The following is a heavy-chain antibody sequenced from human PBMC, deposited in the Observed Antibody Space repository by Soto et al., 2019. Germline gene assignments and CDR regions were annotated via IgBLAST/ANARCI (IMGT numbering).Heavy chain of an antibody. Sequence: PGGSLRLSCAASGFTFSSYAMSWVRQAPGKGLEWVSAISGSGGSTYYADSVKGRFTISRDNSKNMLYLQMNSLRAEDTAVYYCAKDQSSGSHFGDYWGQGTLVTVSS. CDR1: GFTFSSYA. V-gene: IGHV3-23*01. CDR3: AKDQSSGSHFGDY. D-gene: IGHD1-26*01. J-gene: IGHJ4*02. CDR2: ISGSGGST.